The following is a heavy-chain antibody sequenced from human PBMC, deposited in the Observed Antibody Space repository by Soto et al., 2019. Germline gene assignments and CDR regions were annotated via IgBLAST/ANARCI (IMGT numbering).Heavy chain of an antibody. CDR2: IVVGSGNT. D-gene: IGHD1-1*01. CDR1: GFTFPSSA. J-gene: IGHJ4*01. V-gene: IGHV1-58*01. CDR3: AADDMTTFI. Sequence: SSVKVSCKASGFTFPSSAVQWVRQARGQRLEWIGWIVVGSGNTNSAQKFQERVTFTRDMSTSTVYMELSSLKFEDTAVYYCAADDMTTFIWGQGTLVTVSS.